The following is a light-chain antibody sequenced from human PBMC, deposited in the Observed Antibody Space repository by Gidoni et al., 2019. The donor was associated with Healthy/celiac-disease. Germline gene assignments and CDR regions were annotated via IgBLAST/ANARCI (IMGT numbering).Light chain of an antibody. J-gene: IGLJ2*01. V-gene: IGLV3-25*02. Sequence: SYELTQPPSVSVSPGPTARLTCSGDALPKQYAYWYQQKPGQAPVLVIYKDSERPSGIPERFSGSSSGTTVTLTISGVQAEDEADYYCQSADSSGTHVVFGGGTKLTVL. CDR1: ALPKQY. CDR2: KDS. CDR3: QSADSSGTHVV.